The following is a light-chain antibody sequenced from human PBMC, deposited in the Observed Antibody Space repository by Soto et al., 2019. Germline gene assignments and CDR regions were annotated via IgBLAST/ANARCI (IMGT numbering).Light chain of an antibody. CDR2: GAT. Sequence: DIRMTQSPSSLSASVGDRVTLTCRASQNINSDLNWYQHKPGRAPKVLVYGATNLPSVVPSRFSGSGSVTEFTFTISSLQPEDFATYYCQQSHNAPLTFGGGTRVEI. CDR3: QQSHNAPLT. J-gene: IGKJ4*01. V-gene: IGKV1-39*01. CDR1: QNINSD.